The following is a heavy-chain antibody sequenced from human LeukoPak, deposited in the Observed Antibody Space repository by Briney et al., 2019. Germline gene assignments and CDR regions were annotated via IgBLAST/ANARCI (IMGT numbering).Heavy chain of an antibody. Sequence: MPSETLSLTCAVYGGSFSGYYWSWIRQPPGKGLEWIGEINHSGSTNYNPSLKSRVTISVDTSKNQFSLKLSSVTAADTAVYYCARASYSSSWWGGSYYFDYWGQGTLVTVSS. J-gene: IGHJ4*02. CDR3: ARASYSSSWWGGSYYFDY. CDR1: GGSFSGYY. D-gene: IGHD6-13*01. V-gene: IGHV4-34*01. CDR2: INHSGST.